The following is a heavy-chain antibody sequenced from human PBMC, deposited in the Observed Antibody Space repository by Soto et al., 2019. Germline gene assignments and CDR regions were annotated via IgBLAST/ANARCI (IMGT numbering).Heavy chain of an antibody. CDR2: ITASNGNA. CDR3: ARGASCSSTSCYDNFHYGLPV. D-gene: IGHD2-2*01. CDR1: GDTFTNYG. J-gene: IGHJ6*01. V-gene: IGHV1-18*01. Sequence: ASVKVSCKASGDTFTNYGITWVRQAPGQGLEWMGWITASNGNANYAREIQGRLTLTRDTSTNTAPMELRSLRSDDTAVYYCARGASCSSTSCYDNFHYGLPVLGQGTTVTVSS.